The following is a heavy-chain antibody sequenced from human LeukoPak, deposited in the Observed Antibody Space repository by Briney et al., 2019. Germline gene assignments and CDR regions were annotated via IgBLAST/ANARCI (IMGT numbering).Heavy chain of an antibody. CDR2: ISGSGGST. CDR1: GFTFSSYA. CDR3: AKITPPYFGWLPTAWWFDP. D-gene: IGHD3-9*01. V-gene: IGHV3-23*01. J-gene: IGHJ5*02. Sequence: GGSLRLSCAASGFTFSSYAMSWVRQAPGKGLEWVSAISGSGGSTYYADSVKGRFTISRDNSKNTLYLQMNSLRAEDTAVYYCAKITPPYFGWLPTAWWFDPWGQGTLVTVSS.